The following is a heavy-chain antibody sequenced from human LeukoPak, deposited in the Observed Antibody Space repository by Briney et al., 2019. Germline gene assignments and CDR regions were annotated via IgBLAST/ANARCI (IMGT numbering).Heavy chain of an antibody. CDR1: GLTFSSYA. V-gene: IGHV3-23*01. CDR2: SDGGGST. D-gene: IGHD3-16*01. Sequence: GGSLRLSCAASGLTFSSYAMTWVRQAPGKGLEWVSTSDGGGSTYYADSVKGRFTISRDNSKSTLFLQLNSLRAEDTALYYCAKPMGDWYFDLWGRGTLVTVSS. CDR3: AKPMGDWYFDL. J-gene: IGHJ2*01.